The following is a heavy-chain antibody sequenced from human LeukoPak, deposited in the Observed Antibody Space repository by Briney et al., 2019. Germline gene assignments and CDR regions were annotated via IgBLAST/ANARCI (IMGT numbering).Heavy chain of an antibody. Sequence: GGSLRLSCAASRFTFSSYSMNWVRQAPGKGLEWVSSISSSRSYIYYADSVKGRFTISRDNAKNSLYLQMNSLRAEDTAVYYCARDFGYCSGGSCPPPPPLYYYYYMDVWGKGTTVTISS. V-gene: IGHV3-21*01. CDR2: ISSSRSYI. D-gene: IGHD2-15*01. CDR1: RFTFSSYS. CDR3: ARDFGYCSGGSCPPPPPLYYYYYMDV. J-gene: IGHJ6*03.